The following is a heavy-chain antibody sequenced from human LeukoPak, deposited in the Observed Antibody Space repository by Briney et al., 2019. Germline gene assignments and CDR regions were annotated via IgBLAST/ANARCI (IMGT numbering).Heavy chain of an antibody. D-gene: IGHD4-17*01. CDR3: SSHHTTVTTRGGVLAH. CDR2: SKSKTDGGTT. V-gene: IGHV3-15*01. CDR1: GFTFSDAW. Sequence: GSLRLSCAASGFTFSDAWMSWVRQAPGKGLEWVGRSKSKTDGGTTDYAAPVKGRFSISRDDSESTVYLQMNSLKTEDTAVYYCSSHHTTVTTRGGVLAHWGQGTLVTVSS. J-gene: IGHJ4*02.